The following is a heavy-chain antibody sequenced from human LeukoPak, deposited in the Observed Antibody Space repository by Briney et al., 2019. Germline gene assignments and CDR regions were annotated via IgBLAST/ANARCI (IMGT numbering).Heavy chain of an antibody. Sequence: SETLSLTCTVSGGSISSSSYYWGWIRQPPGKGLEWIGSIYYSGSTYYNPSFKSRVTISVDTSKNQFSLKLSSVTAADTAVYYCARHVGSSWYQWIDYWGQGTLVTVSS. CDR1: GGSISSSSYY. V-gene: IGHV4-39*01. J-gene: IGHJ4*02. CDR2: IYYSGST. D-gene: IGHD6-13*01. CDR3: ARHVGSSWYQWIDY.